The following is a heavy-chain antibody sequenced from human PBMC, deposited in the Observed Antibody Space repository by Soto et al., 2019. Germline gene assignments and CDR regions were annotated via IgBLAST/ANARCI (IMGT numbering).Heavy chain of an antibody. V-gene: IGHV1-69*01. CDR2: IIPIFGTA. Sequence: QVQLVQSGAEVKKPGSSVKVSCKAFGGTFSSYAISWVRQAPGQGLEWMGGIIPIFGTANYAQKFQGRVTITADESTSTAYMELSSLRSEDTAVYYCARDPRRGYYYAFDIWCQGTMVTVSS. D-gene: IGHD3-22*01. CDR3: ARDPRRGYYYAFDI. CDR1: GGTFSSYA. J-gene: IGHJ3*02.